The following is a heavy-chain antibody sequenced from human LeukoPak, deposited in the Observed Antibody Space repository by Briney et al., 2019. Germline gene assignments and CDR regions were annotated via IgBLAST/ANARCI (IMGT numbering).Heavy chain of an antibody. CDR1: GYTFTSYG. CDR3: ARPRSSMYDATGDFDY. CDR2: ISAYNGNT. D-gene: IGHD1-26*01. J-gene: IGHJ4*02. V-gene: IGHV1-18*01. Sequence: ASVKVSCKASGYTFTSYGISWVRQAPGQGLEWMGWISAYNGNTNYAQKLQGRVTMTTDTSTSTVYMELSSLRSEDTAVYYCARPRSSMYDATGDFDYWGQGTLVTVSS.